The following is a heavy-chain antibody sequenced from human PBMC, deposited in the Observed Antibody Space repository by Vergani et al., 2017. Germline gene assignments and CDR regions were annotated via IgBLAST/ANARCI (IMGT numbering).Heavy chain of an antibody. V-gene: IGHV3-7*01. J-gene: IGHJ5*02. CDR2: IKQDGSEK. D-gene: IGHD6-6*01. Sequence: EVQLVESGGGLVQPGGSLRLSCAASGFTFSRYWMSWVRQAPGKGLEWVANIKQDGSEKYYVDSVKGRFTISRDNAKNSLYLQMNSLRAEDTAVYYCAGLTARGYSSSTPLRAFNWFDPWGQGTLVTVSS. CDR3: AGLTARGYSSSTPLRAFNWFDP. CDR1: GFTFSRYW.